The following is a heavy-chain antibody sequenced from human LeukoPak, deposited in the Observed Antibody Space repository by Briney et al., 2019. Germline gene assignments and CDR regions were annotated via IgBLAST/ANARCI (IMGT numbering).Heavy chain of an antibody. CDR1: GCRFTRYW. J-gene: IGHJ4*02. D-gene: IGHD3-10*01. CDR3: PRQPPGSIALYYFDY. Sequence: GAALHISLQGSGCRFTRYWIGWVREMPGKGVGCMVIIYPVESDTRDSPSFQGQVTISADNSISTAYLQWSSLHASDPARYSCPRQPPGSIALYYFDYSGQGTLVTVSS. CDR2: IYPVESDT. V-gene: IGHV5-51*01.